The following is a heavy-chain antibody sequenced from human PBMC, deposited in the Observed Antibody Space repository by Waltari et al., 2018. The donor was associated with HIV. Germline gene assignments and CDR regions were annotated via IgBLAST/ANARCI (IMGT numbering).Heavy chain of an antibody. V-gene: IGHV4-34*01. CDR1: GGSFSGYY. CDR2: INHSGST. J-gene: IGHJ2*01. CDR3: ARLRYQLLLQRDWYFDL. D-gene: IGHD2-2*01. Sequence: QVQLQQWGAGLLKPSETLSLTCAVYGGSFSGYYWSWIRQPPGKGLEWLGEINHSGSTNYNPSLKSRVTISVDTSKNQFSLKLSSVTAADTAVYYCARLRYQLLLQRDWYFDLWGRGTLVTVSS.